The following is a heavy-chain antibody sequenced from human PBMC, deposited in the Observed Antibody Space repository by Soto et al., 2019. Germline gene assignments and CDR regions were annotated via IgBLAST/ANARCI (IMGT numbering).Heavy chain of an antibody. CDR2: IYYSGST. CDR1: GGSISSGGYY. J-gene: IGHJ6*02. D-gene: IGHD4-4*01. CDR3: ARDSDYINRYYGMDV. Sequence: PSETLSLTCTVSGGSISSGGYYWSWIRQHPGKGLEWIGYIYYSGSTYYNPSLKSRVTISVDTSKNQFSLKLSSVTAADTAVYYCARDSDYINRYYGMDVWGQGTTVTVSS. V-gene: IGHV4-31*03.